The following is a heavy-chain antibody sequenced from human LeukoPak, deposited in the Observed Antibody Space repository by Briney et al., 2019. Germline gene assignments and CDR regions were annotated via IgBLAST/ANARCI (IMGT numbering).Heavy chain of an antibody. V-gene: IGHV3-30*04. CDR3: ARVLEGVVVTAVSYYGMDV. J-gene: IGHJ6*02. D-gene: IGHD3-22*01. CDR1: GFTFSSYA. Sequence: PGGSLRLSCAASGFTFSSYAMHWVRQAPGKGLEWVAVIPYDGSNKYYADSVKGRFTISRDNSKNTLYLQMNSLRAEDTAVYYCARVLEGVVVTAVSYYGMDVWGQGTTVTVSS. CDR2: IPYDGSNK.